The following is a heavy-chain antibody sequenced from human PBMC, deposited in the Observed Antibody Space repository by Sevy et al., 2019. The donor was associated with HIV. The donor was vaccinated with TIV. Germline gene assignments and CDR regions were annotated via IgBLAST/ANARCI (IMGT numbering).Heavy chain of an antibody. CDR3: ARGGSIFGLVRHYFDY. V-gene: IGHV3-66*01. CDR1: GFSVNSNY. Sequence: GESLKISCAASGFSVNSNYMTWVRQAPGKGLDWDSIIYSDGSTKYADALKGRFTISRDNFKNTMYLPMNGLRVEDTAVYYCARGGSIFGLVRHYFDYWGQGTLVTVSS. D-gene: IGHD3-3*01. CDR2: IYSDGST. J-gene: IGHJ4*02.